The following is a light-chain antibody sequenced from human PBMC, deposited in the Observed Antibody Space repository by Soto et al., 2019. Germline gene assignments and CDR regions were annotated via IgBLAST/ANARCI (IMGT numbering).Light chain of an antibody. V-gene: IGLV1-47*01. J-gene: IGLJ2*01. CDR2: RNN. Sequence: QSVLTQPPSASGTPGQRVTISCSGSSSNIGSNSVSWYQQLPGTAPKLLICRNNQRPSGVPDRFSGSKSGTSASLAISGLRSEDEADYYCAAWDDSLSGPVFGGGTKVTVL. CDR1: SSNIGSNS. CDR3: AAWDDSLSGPV.